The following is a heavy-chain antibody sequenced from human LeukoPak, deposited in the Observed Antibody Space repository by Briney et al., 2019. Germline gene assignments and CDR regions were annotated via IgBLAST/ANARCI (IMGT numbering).Heavy chain of an antibody. J-gene: IGHJ1*01. V-gene: IGHV3-23*01. D-gene: IGHD2-21*02. CDR2: VDYSGGDT. CDR3: AKDGEVMFGAYCGGDCYFQH. CDR1: GFTLSSYE. Sequence: GGSLRLSRIASGFTLSSYEMSWIRQAPGKGLEWVSSVDYSGGDTHYADSVMGRFTISRDNSKNTLYLQMNSLRAEDTAVYYCAKDGEVMFGAYCGGDCYFQHWGRGTLVTVSS.